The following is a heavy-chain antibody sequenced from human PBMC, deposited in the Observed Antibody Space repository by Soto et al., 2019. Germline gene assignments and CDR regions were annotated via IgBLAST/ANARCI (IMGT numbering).Heavy chain of an antibody. Sequence: EVQLVESGGGLVQPGGSLRLSCAASGIPVSSNYMTWVRQAPGKGLEWVSVLHSGGDTYYANSVKGRFTISRHDSTNTLFLQMNGLTPEGTAVYYCARDGPYYYASRMDVWGQGTTVTVSS. J-gene: IGHJ6*02. V-gene: IGHV3-53*04. CDR2: LHSGGDT. CDR1: GIPVSSNY. CDR3: ARDGPYYYASRMDV. D-gene: IGHD3-10*01.